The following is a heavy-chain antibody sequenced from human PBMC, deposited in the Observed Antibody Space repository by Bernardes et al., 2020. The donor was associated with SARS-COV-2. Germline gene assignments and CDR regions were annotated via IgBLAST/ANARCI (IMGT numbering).Heavy chain of an antibody. CDR2: INSDGSST. J-gene: IGHJ6*02. Sequence: GGSLRLSCASSGFTFSSYWMHWVSQAPGKGLVWVSRINSDGSSTSYADSVKGRFTISRDNAKNTLYLQMNSLRAEDTAVYYCARSPQYYEFWGGYYTHNHHYGMDVWGQGTTVTVSS. D-gene: IGHD3-3*01. CDR3: ARSPQYYEFWGGYYTHNHHYGMDV. V-gene: IGHV3-74*01. CDR1: GFTFSSYW.